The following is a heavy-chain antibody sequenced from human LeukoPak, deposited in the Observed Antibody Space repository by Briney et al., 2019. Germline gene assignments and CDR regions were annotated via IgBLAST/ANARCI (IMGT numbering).Heavy chain of an antibody. D-gene: IGHD2-15*01. CDR1: GSGFTFNNYW. Sequence: GVLRLSCAASGSGFTFNNYWMHWVRQAPGKGLVWVSRINADGSTTSYADSVRGRFTISRDNAKNTLYLQMNSLRAEDTALYYCARAVGYCSGGSCFFFGKPYYFDYWGQGTLVTVSS. J-gene: IGHJ4*02. CDR2: INADGSTT. CDR3: ARAVGYCSGGSCFFFGKPYYFDY. V-gene: IGHV3-74*01.